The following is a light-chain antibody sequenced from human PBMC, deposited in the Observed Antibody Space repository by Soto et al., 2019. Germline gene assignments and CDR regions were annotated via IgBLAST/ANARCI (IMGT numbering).Light chain of an antibody. CDR1: SSDVGGYNY. CDR2: EVS. V-gene: IGLV2-14*01. J-gene: IGLJ1*01. CDR3: SSYTSSSTYV. Sequence: LTQPASVSGSPGQSITISCTGTSSDVGGYNYVSWYQQHPGKAPKLMIYEVSNRPSGVSNRFSGSKSGNTASLTISGLHAEDGADYYCSSYTSSSTYVFGTGTKVTVL.